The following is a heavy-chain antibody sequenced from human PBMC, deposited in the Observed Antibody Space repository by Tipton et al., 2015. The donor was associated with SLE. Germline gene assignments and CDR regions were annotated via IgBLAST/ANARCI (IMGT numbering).Heavy chain of an antibody. CDR3: AKARSHGPANY. CDR1: GFTFDDYA. Sequence: RSLRLSCAASGFTFDDYAMHWVRQAPGKGLEWVSGISWNSGSIGYADSVKGRFTISRDNAKNSLYLQMNSLRAEDTALYYCAKARSHGPANYWGQGTLVTVSS. J-gene: IGHJ4*02. V-gene: IGHV3-9*01. D-gene: IGHD4-17*01. CDR2: ISWNSGSI.